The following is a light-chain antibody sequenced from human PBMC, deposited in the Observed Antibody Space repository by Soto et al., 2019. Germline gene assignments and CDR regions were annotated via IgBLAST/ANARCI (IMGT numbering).Light chain of an antibody. J-gene: IGKJ5*01. V-gene: IGKV1-8*01. CDR1: QGISSY. CDR3: QQYYSYPRT. CDR2: AAS. Sequence: IQMTQSPSSVSASVGDRVTITCRASQGISSYLAWYQQKPGKAPKLPIYAASTLQSGVPSRFSGSGSGTDFTLTISCLQSEDFATYYCQQYYSYPRTFGQGTRLEIK.